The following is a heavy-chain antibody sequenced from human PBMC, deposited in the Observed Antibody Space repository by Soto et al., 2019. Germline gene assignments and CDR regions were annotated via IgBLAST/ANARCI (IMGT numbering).Heavy chain of an antibody. CDR1: GFSVRSNY. Sequence: GGSLRLSCALSGFSVRSNYLSWVRQAPGKGLEWVSVHYSGGSTYYADSVQGRFTISRDKSNNTLYLQMRRVRAEDTAVYFCARHRHPRGTVGATSPLDPWGQGTQVTVSS. J-gene: IGHJ5*02. D-gene: IGHD1-26*01. CDR3: ARHRHPRGTVGATSPLDP. V-gene: IGHV3-53*01. CDR2: HYSGGST.